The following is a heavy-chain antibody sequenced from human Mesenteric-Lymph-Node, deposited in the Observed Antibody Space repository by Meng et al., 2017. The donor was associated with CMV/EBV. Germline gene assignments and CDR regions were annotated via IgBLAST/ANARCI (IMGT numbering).Heavy chain of an antibody. CDR2: IHYSGST. D-gene: IGHD6-13*01. J-gene: IGHJ4*02. Sequence: SETLSLTCTVSGGSISTSYYYWGWIRQPPGKGLEWIGSIHYSGSTYNNPSLKSRVTISVDTSKNQFSLKLSSVTAADTTVYFCARLFRQQPDYWGQGTLVTVSS. V-gene: IGHV4-39*01. CDR1: GGSISTSYYY. CDR3: ARLFRQQPDY.